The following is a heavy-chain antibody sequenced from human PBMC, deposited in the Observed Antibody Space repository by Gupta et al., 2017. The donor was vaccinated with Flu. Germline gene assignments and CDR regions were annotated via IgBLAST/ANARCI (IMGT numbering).Heavy chain of an antibody. CDR2: IHASGST. D-gene: IGHD2-15*01. CDR1: GGPVGSRSYY. V-gene: IGHV4-61*01. CDR3: ARVQPGYGLSLDI. J-gene: IGHJ3*02. Sequence: QVHLQESGPGLLKPSETLSLTCTVAGGPVGSRSYYWAWIRQSPKMGLEWIGYIHASGSTDLNPSLKSRVAISVDMSKNQFSLNLRSVTAADTAVFYCARVQPGYGLSLDIWGQGTVVTVSS.